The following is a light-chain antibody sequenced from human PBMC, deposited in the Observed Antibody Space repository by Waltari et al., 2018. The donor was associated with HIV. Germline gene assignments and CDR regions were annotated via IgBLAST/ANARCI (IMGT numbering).Light chain of an antibody. CDR1: YSSNNKDY. J-gene: IGKJ4*01. V-gene: IGKV4-1*01. CDR2: WAS. Sequence: YSSNNKDYLAWYQVRPGQPPNLLIYWASTRESGVPDRFSGSGSGTNFTLTITSLQAEDVATYYCHQYFNTPLTFGGGTTVEI. CDR3: HQYFNTPLT.